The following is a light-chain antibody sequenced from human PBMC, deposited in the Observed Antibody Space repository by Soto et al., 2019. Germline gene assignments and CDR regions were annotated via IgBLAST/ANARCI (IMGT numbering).Light chain of an antibody. J-gene: IGKJ5*01. CDR3: QKSYNIPRT. V-gene: IGKV1-5*03. CDR1: QTISIW. CDR2: KAS. Sequence: DIQMTQSPSTLSGSVLDIVTITFRASQTISIWLASYQQKPGKAPKLLIYKASTLKSGVPSRFSGGGSGTDFTLTISSLQPEDFATYYCQKSYNIPRTFGQGTRLEIK.